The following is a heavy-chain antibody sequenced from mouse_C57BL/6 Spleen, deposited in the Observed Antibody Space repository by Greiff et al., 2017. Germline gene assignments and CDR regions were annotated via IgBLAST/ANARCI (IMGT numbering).Heavy chain of an antibody. CDR3: GYGSSDWYFDV. CDR2: INPSSGYT. V-gene: IGHV1-7*01. J-gene: IGHJ1*03. CDR1: GYTFTSYW. D-gene: IGHD1-1*01. Sequence: VKLVESGAELAKPGASVKLSCKASGYTFTSYWMHWVKQRPGQGLEWIGYINPSSGYTKYNQKFKDKATLTADKSSSTAYMQLSSLTYEDSAVYYCGYGSSDWYFDVWGTGTTVTVSS.